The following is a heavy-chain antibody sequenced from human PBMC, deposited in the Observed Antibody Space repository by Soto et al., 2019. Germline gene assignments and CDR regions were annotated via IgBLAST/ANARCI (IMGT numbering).Heavy chain of an antibody. J-gene: IGHJ6*02. D-gene: IGHD6-6*01. CDR1: GYTFTSYD. CDR2: MNPNSGNT. V-gene: IGHV1-8*01. CDR3: ARRGLSISSTFSYHYYGMDV. Sequence: QVQLVQSGAEVKKPGASVKVSCKASGYTFTSYDINWVRQATGQGLEWMGWMNPNSGNTGYAQKFQGRVTMTRSTPVSTAYMELSSLRSEYTAVYYCARRGLSISSTFSYHYYGMDVWGQGTTVTVSS.